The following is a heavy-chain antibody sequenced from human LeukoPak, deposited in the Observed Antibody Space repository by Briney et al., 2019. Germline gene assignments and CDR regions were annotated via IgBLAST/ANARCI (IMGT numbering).Heavy chain of an antibody. V-gene: IGHV3-23*01. J-gene: IGHJ4*02. Sequence: GSLRLSCEASGFTFSSHWMHWVRQAPGKGLEWVSGISGSGDIIFYADSVKGRFTISRDISKNTLYLQMNSLKVEDTAVYYCAKEGPHFDYWGQGTLVTVSS. CDR1: GFTFSSHW. CDR2: ISGSGDII. CDR3: AKEGPHFDY.